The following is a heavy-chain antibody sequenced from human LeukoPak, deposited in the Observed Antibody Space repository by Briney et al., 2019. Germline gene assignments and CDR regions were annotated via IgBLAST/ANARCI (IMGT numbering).Heavy chain of an antibody. CDR2: IKEDGSEK. Sequence: GGSLRLSCAASGFTFSIYWMTWVRQAPGKGLEWVANIKEDGSEKHYVDSVKARFSISRDNARNSLHLQMNSLSVEDTAVYYCARAQSSGLDNWGQGTLVTVSS. V-gene: IGHV3-7*01. CDR1: GFTFSIYW. J-gene: IGHJ4*02. D-gene: IGHD6-25*01. CDR3: ARAQSSGLDN.